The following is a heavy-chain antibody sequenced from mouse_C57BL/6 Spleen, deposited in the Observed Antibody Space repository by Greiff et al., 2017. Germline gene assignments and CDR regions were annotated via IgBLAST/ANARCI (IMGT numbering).Heavy chain of an antibody. V-gene: IGHV1-76*01. CDR3: ARFTGDAMDY. D-gene: IGHD1-1*01. J-gene: IGHJ4*01. CDR1: GYTFTDYY. Sequence: VQLQQSGAELVRPGASVKLSCKASGYTFTDYYINWVKQRPGQGLEWIARIYPGSGNTYYNEKFKGKATLTAEKSSSTAYMQLSSLTSEDSAVYFCARFTGDAMDYWGQGTSVTVSS. CDR2: IYPGSGNT.